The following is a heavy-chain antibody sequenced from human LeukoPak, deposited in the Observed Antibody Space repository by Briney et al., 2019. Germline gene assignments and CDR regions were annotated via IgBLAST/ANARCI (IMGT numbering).Heavy chain of an antibody. CDR3: ARHVVVAAPRYFDS. CDR1: GGSISSSNYY. Sequence: NPSETLSLTCTVSGGSISSSNYYWGWIRQTPEKGLEWIGSTFYSGGTYFNPSLESRITISVDTSKNQFPLRLSSVTAADTAVYYCARHVVVAAPRYFDSWGQGALVTVSS. CDR2: TFYSGGT. J-gene: IGHJ4*02. D-gene: IGHD6-19*01. V-gene: IGHV4-39*01.